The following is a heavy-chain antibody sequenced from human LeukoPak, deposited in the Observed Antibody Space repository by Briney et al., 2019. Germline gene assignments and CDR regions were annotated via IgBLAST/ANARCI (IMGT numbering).Heavy chain of an antibody. CDR2: IYHSGST. J-gene: IGHJ4*02. Sequence: AXXGYXXXSGYYWGWIRRPPGKGREGIGIIYHSGSTYYNPSLKSRVTISVDTSKNQFSLKLSSVTAADTAVYYCARRPMTTVYYFDYWGQGTLVTVSS. D-gene: IGHD4-11*01. CDR3: ARRPMTTVYYFDY. CDR1: GYXXXSGYY. V-gene: IGHV4-38-2*01.